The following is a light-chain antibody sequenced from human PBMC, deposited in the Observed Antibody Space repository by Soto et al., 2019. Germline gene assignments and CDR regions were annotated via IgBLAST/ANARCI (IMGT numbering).Light chain of an antibody. CDR2: DGS. CDR3: CSYATGDSAV. V-gene: IGLV2-23*01. Sequence: QSALTQPASVSGSPGQSITISCTGTNNDVGSYNLVSWYQQHPGRAPKLMIFDGSKRPSGIPTRFSGSKSGNTASLTISGLQAEDAADYYCCSYATGDSAVFGGGTQLTVL. J-gene: IGLJ7*01. CDR1: NNDVGSYNL.